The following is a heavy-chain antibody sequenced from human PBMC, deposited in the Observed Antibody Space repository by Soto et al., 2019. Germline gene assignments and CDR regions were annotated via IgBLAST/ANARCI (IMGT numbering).Heavy chain of an antibody. CDR3: ARGGYCTNGVCPLFDY. J-gene: IGHJ4*02. CDR2: SHNSGST. D-gene: IGHD2-8*01. Sequence: SETLSLTCSVSGASVSTGDYYWSWIRQSPGKGLEWIGSSHNSGSTYYNPSLRGRLTMSLDTSKNQFSLKLSSVTAADTAVYYCARGGYCTNGVCPLFDYWGQGTLVTVSS. V-gene: IGHV4-30-4*01. CDR1: GASVSTGDYY.